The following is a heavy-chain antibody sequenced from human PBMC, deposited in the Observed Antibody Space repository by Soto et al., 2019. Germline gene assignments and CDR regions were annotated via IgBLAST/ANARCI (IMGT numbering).Heavy chain of an antibody. Sequence: SETLSLTCTVSAGSITTSYWSWIRQPLGKALEWIVYISYRGSTTYYPSLKSRLTRSIDTSKSQISLKLTSIPTADRAVDYCASSGIVGREVNTWFDPLGQGTLGTVSS. CDR2: ISYRGST. D-gene: IGHD3-22*01. J-gene: IGHJ5*02. V-gene: IGHV4-59*01. CDR3: ASSGIVGREVNTWFDP. CDR1: AGSITTSY.